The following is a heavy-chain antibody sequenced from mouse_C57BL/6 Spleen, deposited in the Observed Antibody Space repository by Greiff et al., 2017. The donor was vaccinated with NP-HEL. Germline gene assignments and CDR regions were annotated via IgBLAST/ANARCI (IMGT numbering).Heavy chain of an antibody. CDR3: ARIKKIVATFFDY. V-gene: IGHV1S81*02. Sequence: QVQLQQPGADLVKAGASVKMSCKASGYTFTNYWMHWVKQRLGQGLEWFAETNPTNGRTYYNEKFKSKATLTVDKSSSTAYMLLSGPTFEDSAVYYCARIKKIVATFFDYWGQGTTLTDSS. D-gene: IGHD1-1*01. CDR1: GYTFTNYW. J-gene: IGHJ2*01. CDR2: TNPTNGRT.